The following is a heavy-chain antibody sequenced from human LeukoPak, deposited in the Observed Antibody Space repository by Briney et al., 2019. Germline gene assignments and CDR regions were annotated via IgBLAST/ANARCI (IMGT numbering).Heavy chain of an antibody. Sequence: ASVKVSCKASGYTFTSYGISWVRQAPGQGLEWMGWISAYNGNTNYAQKLQGRVSMTKDTSTSTAYMELRSLRSDDTAVYYCARGRELLVPLDYWGQGTLVTVSS. CDR1: GYTFTSYG. D-gene: IGHD1-26*01. V-gene: IGHV1-18*01. J-gene: IGHJ4*02. CDR2: ISAYNGNT. CDR3: ARGRELLVPLDY.